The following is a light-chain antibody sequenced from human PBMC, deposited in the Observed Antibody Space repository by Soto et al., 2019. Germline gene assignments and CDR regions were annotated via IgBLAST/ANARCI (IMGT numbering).Light chain of an antibody. J-gene: IGKJ2*01. V-gene: IGKV1-39*01. CDR2: AAF. Sequence: DIQLTQSPSFLSASVGDRVTITCRASHGISSYLAWYQQIPGKAPRLLLYAAFSLQSGVPSRFSGRGSGTDFTLTISSLQPEDSATYYCHQSYDLPHTFGQGTKVEIK. CDR1: HGISSY. CDR3: HQSYDLPHT.